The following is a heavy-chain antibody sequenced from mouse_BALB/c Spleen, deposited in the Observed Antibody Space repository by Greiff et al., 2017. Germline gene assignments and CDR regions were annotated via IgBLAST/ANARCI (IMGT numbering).Heavy chain of an antibody. Sequence: EVQLVESGGGLVQPGGSRKLSCAASGFTFSSFGMHWVRQAPEKGLEWVAYISSGSSTIYYADTVKGRFTISRDNAKNTLYLQMSSLRSEDTAMYYCARQGEGERDWYFDVWGAGTTVTVSS. V-gene: IGHV5-17*02. CDR2: ISSGSSTI. J-gene: IGHJ1*01. CDR1: GFTFSSFG. CDR3: ARQGEGERDWYFDV.